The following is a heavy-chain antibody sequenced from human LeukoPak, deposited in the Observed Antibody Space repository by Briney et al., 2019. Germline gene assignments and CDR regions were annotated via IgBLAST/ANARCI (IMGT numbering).Heavy chain of an antibody. CDR3: ARWALKSAFDI. CDR2: MYHSGST. V-gene: IGHV4-59*02. J-gene: IGHJ3*02. Sequence: SETLSLTCTVSGVSVSSNYWSWIRQPPGKGLEWIGYMYHSGSTDYNPSLKSRVTISVDTSKNQFSLKLSSVTVADTAVHYCARWALKSAFDIWGQVTMVTVSS. CDR1: GVSVSSNY.